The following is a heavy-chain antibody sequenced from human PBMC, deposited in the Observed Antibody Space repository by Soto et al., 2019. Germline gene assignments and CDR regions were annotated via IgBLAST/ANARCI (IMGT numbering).Heavy chain of an antibody. CDR3: ARARDSSSWFDY. J-gene: IGHJ4*02. V-gene: IGHV1-2*04. CDR2: INPNSGGT. CDR1: GYTFTSYA. Sequence: ASVKVSCKASGYTFTSYAMHWVRQAPGQGLEWMGWINPNSGGTNYAQKFQGWVTMTRDTSISTAYMELSRLRSDDTAVYYCARARDSSSWFDYWGQGTLVTAPQ. D-gene: IGHD6-13*01.